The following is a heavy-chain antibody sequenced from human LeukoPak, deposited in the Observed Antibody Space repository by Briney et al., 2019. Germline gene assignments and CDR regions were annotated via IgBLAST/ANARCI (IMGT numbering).Heavy chain of an antibody. V-gene: IGHV1-46*01. D-gene: IGHD1-26*01. Sequence: ASVKVSCKASGYTFTSYYMHWVRQAPGQGLEGMGLINPTGGSTGYAQKFQGRVTMTRDRSTSTDYMELSSLRSEDTAIYYCARDNSVGDNAWWFDPWGQGTLVTVSS. CDR2: INPTGGST. CDR3: ARDNSVGDNAWWFDP. CDR1: GYTFTSYY. J-gene: IGHJ5*02.